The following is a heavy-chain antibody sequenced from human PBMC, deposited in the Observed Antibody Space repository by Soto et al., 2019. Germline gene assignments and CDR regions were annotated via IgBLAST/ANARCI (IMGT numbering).Heavy chain of an antibody. V-gene: IGHV4-39*01. CDR2: IYYSGNT. CDR1: GNIRDSSFY. D-gene: IGHD3-22*01. Sequence: GNIRDSSFYRSWIKQPPGKGLEWIASIYYSGNTYYNPSLKSRVTISVDTSKNQFSLKLSSVTAADTAVYYCARYSDSTGYYYAGIDYWGQGTLVTVSS. CDR3: ARYSDSTGYYYAGIDY. J-gene: IGHJ4*02.